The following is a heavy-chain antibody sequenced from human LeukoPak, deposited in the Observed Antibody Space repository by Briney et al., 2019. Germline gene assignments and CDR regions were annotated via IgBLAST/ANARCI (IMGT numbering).Heavy chain of an antibody. CDR3: ARERGYSGSYCFDY. Sequence: SVKVSCKASGYTFTSYGISWVRQAPGQGLEWMGRIIPIFGIANYAQKFQGRVTITADKSTSTAYMELSSLRSEDTAVYYCARERGYSGSYCFDYWGQGTLVTVSS. V-gene: IGHV1-69*04. CDR1: GYTFTSYG. CDR2: IIPIFGIA. D-gene: IGHD1-26*01. J-gene: IGHJ4*02.